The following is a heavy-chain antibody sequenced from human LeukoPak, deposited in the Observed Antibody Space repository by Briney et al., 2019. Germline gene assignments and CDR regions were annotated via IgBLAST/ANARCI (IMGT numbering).Heavy chain of an antibody. CDR2: INHSGST. Sequence: SETLSLTCAVYGGSFCGYYWSWIRQPPGKGLEWIGEINHSGSTNYNPSPKSRVTISVDTSKNQFSLKLSSVTAADTAVYYCARGRTIFGVVIIGYLLDYWGQGTLVTVSS. V-gene: IGHV4-34*01. J-gene: IGHJ4*02. CDR3: ARGRTIFGVVIIGYLLDY. CDR1: GGSFCGYY. D-gene: IGHD3-3*01.